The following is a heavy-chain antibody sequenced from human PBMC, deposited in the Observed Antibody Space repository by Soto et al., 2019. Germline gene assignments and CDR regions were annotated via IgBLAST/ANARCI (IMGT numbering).Heavy chain of an antibody. Sequence: PSETLSLTCTVSSGSISRGDYYWSWLRQPPGKGLEYIGYIYYSGSTYYNPSLKSRVSISVDTSKSQFSLNLSSVTAADTAVYYCARGRGGGLNAYYFDNWGQGALVIVSS. D-gene: IGHD3-16*01. CDR1: SGSISRGDYY. J-gene: IGHJ4*02. CDR2: IYYSGST. CDR3: ARGRGGGLNAYYFDN. V-gene: IGHV4-30-4*01.